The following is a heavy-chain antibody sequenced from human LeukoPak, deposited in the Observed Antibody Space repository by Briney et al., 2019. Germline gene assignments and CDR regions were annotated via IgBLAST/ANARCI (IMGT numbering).Heavy chain of an antibody. Sequence: SETLSLTCTVSGGSISSSSYYWGWIRQPPGKGLEWIGSIYYSGSTYYNPSLKSRVTISVDTSKNQFSLNVSSVTAADTAVYYCARGVRWLQKYYFDSWGQGALVTVSS. CDR2: IYYSGST. CDR3: ARGVRWLQKYYFDS. D-gene: IGHD5-24*01. CDR1: GGSISSSSYY. V-gene: IGHV4-39*07. J-gene: IGHJ4*02.